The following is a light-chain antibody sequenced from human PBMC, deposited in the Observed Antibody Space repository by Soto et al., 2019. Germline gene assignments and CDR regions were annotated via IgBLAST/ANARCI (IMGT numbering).Light chain of an antibody. Sequence: DIQMTQSPSTLSASVGDRVTITCRASQSISSWLAWYQQKPGKAPKLLIYAASSLQSGVPSRLSGSGSGTDFTLTIRSLQPEDFATYYCQQSYSTWTFGQGTKVDIK. CDR1: QSISSW. J-gene: IGKJ1*01. CDR2: AAS. V-gene: IGKV1-39*01. CDR3: QQSYSTWT.